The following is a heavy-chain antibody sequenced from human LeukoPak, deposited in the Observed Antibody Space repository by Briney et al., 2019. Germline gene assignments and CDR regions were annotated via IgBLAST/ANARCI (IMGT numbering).Heavy chain of an antibody. J-gene: IGHJ4*02. CDR2: ISGSGDST. D-gene: IGHD2-15*01. CDR1: GFTFSNYA. V-gene: IGHV3-23*01. Sequence: GGYLRLSCAASGFTFSNYAMSWVRQAPGKGLEWISAISGSGDSTYYADSVKGRFTISRDNSKNTLHLQMYSLRAEDTAVYYCAKNRLVVVVAANDYWGQGTLVTVSS. CDR3: AKNRLVVVVAANDY.